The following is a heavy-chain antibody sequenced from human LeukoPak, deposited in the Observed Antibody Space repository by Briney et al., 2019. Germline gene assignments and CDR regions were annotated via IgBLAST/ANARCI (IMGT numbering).Heavy chain of an antibody. V-gene: IGHV1-8*01. D-gene: IGHD2-2*01. CDR3: ARVVPAATYYFDY. CDR1: GYTFTSYD. Sequence: ASVKVSCKASGYTFTSYDINWVRQATGQGLEWMGWMNPNSGNTGYAQKFQGRVTMTRNTSISTAYMELSSLRSEGTAVYYCARVVPAATYYFDYWGQGTLVTVSS. CDR2: MNPNSGNT. J-gene: IGHJ4*02.